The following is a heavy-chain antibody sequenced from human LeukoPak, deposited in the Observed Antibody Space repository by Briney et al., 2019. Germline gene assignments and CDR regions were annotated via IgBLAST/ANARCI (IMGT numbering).Heavy chain of an antibody. CDR2: IYSSGST. Sequence: PSETLSLTCTVSGGSISSYYWSWIRQPAGKGLQWIGRIYSSGSTNYSPSLKSRVTMSVDTSKNQFSLRLTSVTAADTAVYYCARDLGFWSGPDYWGQGPLVMVS. V-gene: IGHV4-4*07. CDR3: ARDLGFWSGPDY. D-gene: IGHD3-3*01. CDR1: GGSISSYY. J-gene: IGHJ4*02.